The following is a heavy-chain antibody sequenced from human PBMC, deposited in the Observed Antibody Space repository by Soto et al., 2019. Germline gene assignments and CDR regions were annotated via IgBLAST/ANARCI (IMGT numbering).Heavy chain of an antibody. J-gene: IGHJ4*02. CDR3: PTAQLWIQLCLDY. CDR1: GFTFSNAW. Sequence: GGSLRLSCAASGFTFSNAWMSWGRQAPGKGLEWVGRSKSKTDGGATDYAAPVKGRVTISRDDSKNTLYLQKNSLKTEDTAVYYCPTAQLWIQLCLDYWGQGTLVTVPS. D-gene: IGHD5-18*01. CDR2: SKSKTDGGAT. V-gene: IGHV3-15*01.